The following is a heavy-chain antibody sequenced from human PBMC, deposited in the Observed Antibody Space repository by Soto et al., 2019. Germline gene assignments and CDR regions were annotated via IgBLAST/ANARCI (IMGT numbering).Heavy chain of an antibody. CDR3: ARDGRYSGYGFDY. CDR2: IIPIFGTA. CDR1: GGTFSSYA. J-gene: IGHJ4*02. D-gene: IGHD5-12*01. Sequence: SVKVSCKASGGTFSSYAISWVRQAPGQGLEWMGGIIPIFGTANYAQKFQGRVTITADKSTSTAYMELSSLRSEDTAVYYCARDGRYSGYGFDYWGQGTLVTVSS. V-gene: IGHV1-69*06.